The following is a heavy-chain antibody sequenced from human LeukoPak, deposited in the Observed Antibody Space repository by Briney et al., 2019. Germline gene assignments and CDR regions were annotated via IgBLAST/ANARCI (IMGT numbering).Heavy chain of an antibody. CDR3: ARGSPTYYYDRIPYFQH. J-gene: IGHJ1*01. Sequence: PSETLSLTCAVYGGSFSGYYWSWLRQPPGKGLEGIGEINHSGRNNYNPSLTSGGTISVKTTKKQCSLTLSAVAAADPAVYYCARGSPTYYYDRIPYFQHWGQGTLVTVSS. D-gene: IGHD3-22*01. CDR1: GGSFSGYY. V-gene: IGHV4-34*01. CDR2: INHSGRN.